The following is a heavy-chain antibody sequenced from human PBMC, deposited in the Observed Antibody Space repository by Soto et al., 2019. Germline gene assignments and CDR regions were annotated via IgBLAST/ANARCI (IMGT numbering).Heavy chain of an antibody. CDR2: ISYDGSNK. CDR3: AKDRSLRYCSSTSCPLGHYYYCMDV. J-gene: IGHJ6*02. Sequence: GGYLRLSCAASGFTFSSYGMHWVRQAPGKGLEWVAVISYDGSNKYYADSVKGRFTISRDNSKNTLYLQMNSLRAEDTAVYYCAKDRSLRYCSSTSCPLGHYYYCMDVWCQGTTVTVSS. D-gene: IGHD2-2*01. CDR1: GFTFSSYG. V-gene: IGHV3-30*18.